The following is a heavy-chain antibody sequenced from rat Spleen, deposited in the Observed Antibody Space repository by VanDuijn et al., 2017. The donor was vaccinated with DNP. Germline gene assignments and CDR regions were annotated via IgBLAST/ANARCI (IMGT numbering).Heavy chain of an antibody. CDR3: ARHGGGMDY. CDR1: GFTFSNYG. Sequence: EVQLVESGGGLVQPGRSMKLSCAASGFTFSNYGMAWVRQAPKKGLEWVAAISTGGGNIYYRDSVKGRFTISRDNAKSTLYLQMDSLRSEETATYYCARHGGGMDYWGQGVMVTVSS. V-gene: IGHV5S11*01. J-gene: IGHJ2*01. CDR2: ISTGGGNI. D-gene: IGHD1-7*01.